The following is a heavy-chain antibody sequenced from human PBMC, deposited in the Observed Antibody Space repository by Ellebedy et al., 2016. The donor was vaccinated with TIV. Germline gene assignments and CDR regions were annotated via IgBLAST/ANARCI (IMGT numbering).Heavy chain of an antibody. V-gene: IGHV1-69*04. CDR2: IIPILGIA. D-gene: IGHD3-22*01. J-gene: IGHJ4*02. CDR1: GGTFSSYA. Sequence: AASVKVSCKASGGTFSSYAISWVRQAPGQGLEWMGRIIPILGIANYAQKFQGRVTITADKSTSTAYTELSSLRSEDTAVYYCASWDYYDSSGYLDYWGQGTLVTVSS. CDR3: ASWDYYDSSGYLDY.